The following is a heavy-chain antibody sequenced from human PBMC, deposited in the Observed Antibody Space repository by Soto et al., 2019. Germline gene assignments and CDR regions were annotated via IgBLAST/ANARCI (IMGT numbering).Heavy chain of an antibody. CDR3: ARGGAPYNWFGP. CDR2: IYSSGFT. Sequence: SETLSLTCAVSGYSISSGYYWGWLRQPPGKGLEWLGYIYSSGFTTYNPSLKGRLTISVDTSKNQFSLRLSSVTSADTAVYYCARGGAPYNWFGPWGQGTLVTVSS. J-gene: IGHJ5*02. V-gene: IGHV4-38-2*01. CDR1: GYSISSGYY.